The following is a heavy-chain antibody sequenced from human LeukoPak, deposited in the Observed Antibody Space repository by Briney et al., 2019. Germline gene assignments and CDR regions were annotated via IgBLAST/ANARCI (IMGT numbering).Heavy chain of an antibody. V-gene: IGHV3-30*04. CDR3: AKVDYYDSSGPDY. J-gene: IGHJ4*02. Sequence: LPGRSLRLSCAASGFTFSSYAMHWVRQAPGKGLEWVAVISYDGSNKYYADSVKGRFTISRDNSKNTLYLQMNSLRAEDTAVYYCAKVDYYDSSGPDYWGQGTLVTVSS. CDR1: GFTFSSYA. CDR2: ISYDGSNK. D-gene: IGHD3-22*01.